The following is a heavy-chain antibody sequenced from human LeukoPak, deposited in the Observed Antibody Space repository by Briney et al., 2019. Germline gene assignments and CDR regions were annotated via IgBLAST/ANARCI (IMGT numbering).Heavy chain of an antibody. V-gene: IGHV1-2*02. J-gene: IGHJ4*02. CDR3: ARDRGYSYGNYFDY. CDR2: INPNSGGT. D-gene: IGHD5-18*01. CDR1: GYTFTGYY. Sequence: ASVTVSCKASGYTFTGYYIHWVRQAPGQALEWMGWINPNSGGTNYVQKFQGRVTMTRDTSISTAYMELSRLRSDDTAVYYCARDRGYSYGNYFDYWGQGTLVTVSS.